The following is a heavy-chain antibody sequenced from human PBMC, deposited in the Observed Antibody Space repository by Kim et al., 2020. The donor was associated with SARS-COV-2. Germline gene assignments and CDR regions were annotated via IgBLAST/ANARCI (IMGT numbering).Heavy chain of an antibody. V-gene: IGHV1-69*01. CDR3: AREGIAAAGTFSFQH. Sequence: QKFQGRVTITADESTSTAYMELSSLRSEDTAVYYCAREGIAAAGTFSFQHWGQGTLVTVSS. D-gene: IGHD6-13*01. J-gene: IGHJ1*01.